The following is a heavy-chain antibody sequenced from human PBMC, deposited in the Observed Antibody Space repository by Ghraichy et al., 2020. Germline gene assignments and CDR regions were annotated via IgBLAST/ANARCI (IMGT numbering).Heavy chain of an antibody. Sequence: SQTLSLTCTVSGGSISSYYWSWLRQPPGKGLEWIGYIYNSGSTNYNPSLKSRVTISIDTSKNQFSLRLSSVTAADTAVYYCARRACSSSNCYSRYFDLWGRDALVTVSS. V-gene: IGHV4-59*08. CDR1: GGSISSYY. D-gene: IGHD2-2*02. CDR2: IYNSGST. J-gene: IGHJ2*01. CDR3: ARRACSSSNCYSRYFDL.